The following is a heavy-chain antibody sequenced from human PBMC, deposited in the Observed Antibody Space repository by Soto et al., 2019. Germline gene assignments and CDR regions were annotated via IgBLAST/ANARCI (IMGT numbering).Heavy chain of an antibody. D-gene: IGHD3-3*01. CDR2: ANDRGSP. V-gene: IGHV4-34*01. J-gene: IGHJ5*02. CDR1: DGSFRGYF. CDR3: ARGLAPTIFGTVPTPNWFDH. Sequence: SETLSLTCAVPDGSFRGYFWSWLRQPPGQGLKWPADANDRGSPNYSPSLRGRRTLSLDTSQTHFYQRLSYVTSADTAVYYGARGLAPTIFGTVPTPNWFDHWGQGTLVTVSS.